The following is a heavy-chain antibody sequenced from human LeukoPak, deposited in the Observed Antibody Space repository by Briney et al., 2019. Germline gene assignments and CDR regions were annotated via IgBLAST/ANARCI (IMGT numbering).Heavy chain of an antibody. V-gene: IGHV3-21*01. CDR2: ISSSSSYI. CDR1: GFTFSSYS. Sequence: PGGSLRLSCAASGFTFSSYSMNWVRQAPGKGLEWVSSISSSSSYIYYADSVKGRFAISRDNAKNSLYLQMNSLRAEDTAVYYCASVPPSIAVVGTHDYWGQGTLVTVSS. CDR3: ASVPPSIAVVGTHDY. D-gene: IGHD6-19*01. J-gene: IGHJ4*02.